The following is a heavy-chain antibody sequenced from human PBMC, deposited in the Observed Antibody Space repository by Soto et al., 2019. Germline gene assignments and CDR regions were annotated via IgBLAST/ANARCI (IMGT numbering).Heavy chain of an antibody. Sequence: SETLSLTCTVSGGSVSSGDYFWSWLRQSPGKRLEWIAYIYYSGSTNYIPSLTSRATISVDTSKSQVSLTLTSMTAADAALYYCARSPNYYYYGFDVWGQGTAVTVSS. CDR1: GGSVSSGDYF. J-gene: IGHJ6*02. D-gene: IGHD3-10*01. CDR3: ARSPNYYYYGFDV. CDR2: IYYSGST. V-gene: IGHV4-61*08.